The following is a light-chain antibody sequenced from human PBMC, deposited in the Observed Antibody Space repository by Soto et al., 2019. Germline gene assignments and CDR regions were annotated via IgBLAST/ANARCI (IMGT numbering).Light chain of an antibody. CDR1: QSVTNNF. J-gene: IGKJ3*01. CDR3: QQYGTPLFT. CDR2: GAS. Sequence: NVLTQSPGTLSLSPGERATLSCRASQSVTNNFVAWYQQKPGQAPRLLIYGASSRATGVPNRFSGSGSGNDFPLTISRLEPGDFAVYYCQQYGTPLFTFGPGTKVDLK. V-gene: IGKV3-20*01.